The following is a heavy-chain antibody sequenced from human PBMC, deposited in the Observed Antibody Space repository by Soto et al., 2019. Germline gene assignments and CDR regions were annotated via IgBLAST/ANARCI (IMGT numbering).Heavy chain of an antibody. Sequence: GGSLRLSCAASGFTFSSYAMSWVRQAPGKGLEWVSVISGSGDSTYYADSVKGRLSISRDNSMNTLYLQMNSLRAEDTAVYYCATDHGGGDCYLCPNFEYWGQGTLVTVSS. J-gene: IGHJ4*02. D-gene: IGHD2-21*02. CDR2: ISGSGDST. CDR3: ATDHGGGDCYLCPNFEY. CDR1: GFTFSSYA. V-gene: IGHV3-23*01.